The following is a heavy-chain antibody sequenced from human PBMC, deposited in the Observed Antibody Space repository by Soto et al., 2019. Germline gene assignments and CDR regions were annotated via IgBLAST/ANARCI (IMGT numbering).Heavy chain of an antibody. V-gene: IGHV3-30-3*01. D-gene: IGHD2-15*01. CDR3: ARGYCSGGRCYTRYYYYGMDV. J-gene: IGHJ6*02. CDR2: ISYDGSNK. Sequence: GGSLRLSCAASGFTFSSYAMHWVRQAPGKGLEWVAVISYDGSNKYYADSVKGRFTISRDNSKNTLYLQMNSLRAEDTAVYSCARGYCSGGRCYTRYYYYGMDVWGQGTTVTVSS. CDR1: GFTFSSYA.